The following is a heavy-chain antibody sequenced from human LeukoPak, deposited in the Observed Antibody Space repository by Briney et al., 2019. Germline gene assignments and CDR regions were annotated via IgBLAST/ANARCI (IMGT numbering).Heavy chain of an antibody. V-gene: IGHV1-3*01. Sequence: GASVKVSCKASGYTFTSYAMHWVRQAPGQRLEWMGWINAGNGNTKYSQKFQGRVTITRDTSASTAYMELSSLRSEDTAVYSCAREWFGELLFWFDPWGQGTLVTVSS. CDR2: INAGNGNT. D-gene: IGHD3-10*01. CDR1: GYTFTSYA. J-gene: IGHJ5*02. CDR3: AREWFGELLFWFDP.